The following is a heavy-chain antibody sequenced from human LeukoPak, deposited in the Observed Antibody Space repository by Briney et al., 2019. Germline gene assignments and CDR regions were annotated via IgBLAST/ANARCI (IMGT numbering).Heavy chain of an antibody. CDR1: GYTFTAYY. D-gene: IGHD2-15*01. Sequence: ASVKVSCKASGYTFTAYYMHWVRQAPGQGLEWMGWIDTNSGGTEYAQKFQGRVTITRDTSIGTAYMELSSLISDDTAVYYCASEAFCAGGSCYLHRVASWGPGTLVTVSS. V-gene: IGHV1-2*02. CDR2: IDTNSGGT. J-gene: IGHJ4*02. CDR3: ASEAFCAGGSCYLHRVAS.